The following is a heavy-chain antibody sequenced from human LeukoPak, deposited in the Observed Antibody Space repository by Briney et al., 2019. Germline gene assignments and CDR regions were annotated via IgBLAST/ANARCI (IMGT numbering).Heavy chain of an antibody. Sequence: SETLSLTCTVSGGSISSYYWSWIRKPPGKGLEWIGYIYHSGSTNYNPSLKSRVTISVDTSKNQLSLKLNSVTAADTAVYYCARATTVTTMNVWGQGTMVTVSS. CDR2: IYHSGST. CDR3: ARATTVTTMNV. J-gene: IGHJ3*01. D-gene: IGHD4-17*01. CDR1: GGSISSYY. V-gene: IGHV4-59*01.